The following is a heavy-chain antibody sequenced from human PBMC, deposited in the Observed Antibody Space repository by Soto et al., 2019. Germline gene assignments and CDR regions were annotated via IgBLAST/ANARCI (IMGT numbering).Heavy chain of an antibody. Sequence: ALPRSCTASGVSLSSYYWGWIRQPPGKELGWSGYMYYSGSTNYNPSLKSRVTRSVDTSKTQFSLKLSSVTAADTAVYYCGEENYDSSGYFDYWGQGTLVTVSS. D-gene: IGHD3-22*01. J-gene: IGHJ4*02. CDR1: GVSLSSYY. CDR2: MYYSGST. CDR3: GEENYDSSGYFDY. V-gene: IGHV4-59*01.